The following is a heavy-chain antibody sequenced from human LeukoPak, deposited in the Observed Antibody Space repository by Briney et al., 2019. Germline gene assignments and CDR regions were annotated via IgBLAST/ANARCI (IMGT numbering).Heavy chain of an antibody. CDR2: IYYSGST. CDR1: GGSISSSTYY. D-gene: IGHD3-22*01. CDR3: ARVEHDSSGYYGYYFDY. V-gene: IGHV4-39*07. J-gene: IGHJ4*02. Sequence: SETLSLTCTVSGGSISSSTYYWGWIRQPPGKGLEWIGSIYYSGSTYYNPSLKSRVTISVDPSKNQFSLKLSSVTAADTAVYYCARVEHDSSGYYGYYFDYWGQGTLVTVSS.